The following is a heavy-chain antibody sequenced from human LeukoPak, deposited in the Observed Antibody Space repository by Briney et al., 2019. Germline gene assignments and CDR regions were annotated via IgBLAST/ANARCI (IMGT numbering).Heavy chain of an antibody. V-gene: IGHV3-48*01. J-gene: IGHJ4*02. CDR3: ARDIPLWPSSYCGGDCYSR. CDR1: GFTFSSYA. D-gene: IGHD2-21*01. CDR2: ISSSSSTI. Sequence: GGSLRLSCAASGFTFSSYAMHWVRQAPGKGLEWVSYISSSSSTIYYADSVKGRFTISRDNAKNSLYLQMNSLRAEDTAVYYCARDIPLWPSSYCGGDCYSRWGQGTLVTVSS.